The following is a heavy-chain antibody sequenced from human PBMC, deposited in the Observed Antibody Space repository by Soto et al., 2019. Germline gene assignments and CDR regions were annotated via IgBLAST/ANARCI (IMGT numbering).Heavy chain of an antibody. CDR3: AKDLWVDP. Sequence: QVQLVESGGGVVQPGRSLRLSCAASGFTFSSYAMHWVRQAPGKGLEWVAVISYDGSNKYYADSVKGRFTISRDNSKNTLYLQMNSLRAEDTAVYYCAKDLWVDPWGQGTLVTVSS. CDR1: GFTFSSYA. J-gene: IGHJ5*02. V-gene: IGHV3-30*04. CDR2: ISYDGSNK.